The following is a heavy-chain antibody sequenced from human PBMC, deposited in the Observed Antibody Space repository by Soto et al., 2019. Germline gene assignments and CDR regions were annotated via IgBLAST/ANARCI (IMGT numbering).Heavy chain of an antibody. Sequence: GGSLRLSCAASGFTFSSYWMHWVRQTPGKGLVWVSRINSDGSTTTYADSVKGRFAISRDNAKNTLYLQMSSLRAEDTAVYYCARGASSAWYVDYRGQGTLVTVSS. D-gene: IGHD6-19*01. J-gene: IGHJ4*02. CDR2: INSDGSTT. CDR1: GFTFSSYW. V-gene: IGHV3-74*01. CDR3: ARGASSAWYVDY.